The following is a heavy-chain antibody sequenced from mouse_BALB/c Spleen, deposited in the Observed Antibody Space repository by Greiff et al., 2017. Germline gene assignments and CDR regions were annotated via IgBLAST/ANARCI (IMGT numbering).Heavy chain of an antibody. V-gene: IGHV14-1*02. CDR2: IDPENGNT. CDR1: GFNIKDYY. Sequence: EVQLQQSGAELVRPGAFVKLSCKASGFNIKDYYMNWVKQRPEQGLEWLGWIDPENGNTIYAPKIQGKASITADTSSNTAYLQLSSLTSEDTAVYYCALAGTVFWDYGGQGTTLTVSS. CDR3: ALAGTVFWDY. J-gene: IGHJ2*01. D-gene: IGHD4-1*01.